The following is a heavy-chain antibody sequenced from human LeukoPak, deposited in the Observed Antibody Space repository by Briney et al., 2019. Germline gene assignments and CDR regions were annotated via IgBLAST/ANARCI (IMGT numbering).Heavy chain of an antibody. J-gene: IGHJ6*03. V-gene: IGHV4-38-2*02. Sequence: SETLSLTCTVSGYSINSAFYWGWIRVPPGKGLEWIGSVFHRGTTYYNSSLKSRVNISIDTSKNQFSLKLNSLTAEDTAMYYCVRDGYYGSGSYYMDVWGKGTTVTISS. CDR3: VRDGYYGSGSYYMDV. CDR2: VFHRGTT. CDR1: GYSINSAFY. D-gene: IGHD3-10*01.